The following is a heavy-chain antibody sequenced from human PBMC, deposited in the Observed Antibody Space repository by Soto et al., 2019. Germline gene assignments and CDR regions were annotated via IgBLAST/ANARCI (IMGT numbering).Heavy chain of an antibody. J-gene: IGHJ3*02. V-gene: IGHV3-30*18. CDR1: VFTFSSYG. D-gene: IGHD4-4*01. CDR3: AKALHRDAFDI. CDR2: ISYDGSNK. Sequence: GGSLRLSCAASVFTFSSYGMHWVRQAPGKGLEWVAVISYDGSNKYYADSVKGRFTISRDNSKNTLYLQMNSLRAEDTAVYYCAKALHRDAFDIWGQGTMVTVSS.